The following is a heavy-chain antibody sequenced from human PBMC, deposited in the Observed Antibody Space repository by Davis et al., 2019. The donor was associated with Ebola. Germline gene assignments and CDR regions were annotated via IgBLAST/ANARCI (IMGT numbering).Heavy chain of an antibody. CDR1: GYTFTSYG. D-gene: IGHD6-13*01. CDR2: ILPILGAT. V-gene: IGHV1-69*04. J-gene: IGHJ5*01. Sequence: SVKVSCKASGYTFTSYGISWVRQAPGQRLEWMGRILPILGATNYAQNFQGRVTITAEKSTYTIYMELTSLRSEDTAVYYCARGILAEGLDSWGQGTLVTVSS. CDR3: ARGILAEGLDS.